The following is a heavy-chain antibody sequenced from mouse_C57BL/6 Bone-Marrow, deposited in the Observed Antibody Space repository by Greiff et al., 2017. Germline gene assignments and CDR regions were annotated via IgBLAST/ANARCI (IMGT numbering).Heavy chain of an antibody. D-gene: IGHD1-1*01. CDR1: GFNIKDDY. V-gene: IGHV14-4*01. J-gene: IGHJ2*01. CDR3: TTWGSSFCFDY. CDR2: IDPENGDT. Sequence: VQLKQSGAELVRPGASVKLSCTASGFNIKDDYMHWVKQRPEQGLEWIGWIDPENGDTEYASKFQGKATITADTSSNTTYLQLSSLTSEDTAVYSCTTWGSSFCFDYWGQGTTLTVSA.